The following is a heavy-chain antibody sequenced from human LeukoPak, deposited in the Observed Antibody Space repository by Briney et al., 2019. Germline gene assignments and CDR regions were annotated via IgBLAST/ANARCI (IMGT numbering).Heavy chain of an antibody. CDR2: ISSSSSTT. CDR3: ARGTSPTGNDY. CDR1: GFTFSSYS. Sequence: PGGSLRLSCAASGFTFSSYSMNWVRQAPGKGLEWVSYISSSSSTTYYADSVKGRFTISRDNAKNSLYLQMNSLRAEDTAVYYCARGTSPTGNDYWGQGTLVTVSS. J-gene: IGHJ4*02. V-gene: IGHV3-48*01. D-gene: IGHD1-14*01.